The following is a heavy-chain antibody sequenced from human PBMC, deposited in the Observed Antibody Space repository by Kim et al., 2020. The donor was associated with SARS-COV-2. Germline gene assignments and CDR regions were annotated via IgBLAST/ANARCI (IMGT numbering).Heavy chain of an antibody. CDR1: GYTFTSYY. V-gene: IGHV1-46*01. J-gene: IGHJ4*02. CDR3: ARGYPVALYCGGDYYRGFDY. Sequence: ASVKVSSKASGYTFTSYYIHWVRQAHGQGLEWMGVINPSSGATTYAQKFQGRVTMTRDTSTSTVYMELSSLRSEDTAVYYCARGYPVALYCGGDYYRGFDYWGQGTLVTVSS. CDR2: INPSSGAT. D-gene: IGHD2-21*02.